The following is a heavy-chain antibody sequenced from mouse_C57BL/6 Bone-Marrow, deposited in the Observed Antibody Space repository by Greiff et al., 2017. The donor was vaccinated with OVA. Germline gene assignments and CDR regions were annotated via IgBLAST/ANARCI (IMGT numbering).Heavy chain of an antibody. CDR1: GYTFTSYW. V-gene: IGHV1-59*01. CDR2: IDPSDSYT. D-gene: IGHD1-1*01. Sequence: QVQLQQPGAELVRPGTSVKLSCKASGYTFTSYWMHWVKQRPGQGLEWIGVIDPSDSYTNYNQKFKGKATLTVDTSSSTAYMQLSSLTSEDSAVYYCAGSSYWYFDGWGTGTTVTVSS. J-gene: IGHJ1*03. CDR3: AGSSYWYFDG.